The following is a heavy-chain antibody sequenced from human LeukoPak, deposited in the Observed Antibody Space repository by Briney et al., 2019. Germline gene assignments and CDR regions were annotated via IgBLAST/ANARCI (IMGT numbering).Heavy chain of an antibody. CDR2: ISSNGGST. CDR1: GFTFSSYA. Sequence: GGSLRLSCAASGFTFSSYAMHWVRQAPGKGLEYVSAISSNGGSTHYANPVKGRFTISRDNSKNTLYLQMGSLRAEDMAVYYCARATYCSSTSCYGSHFDYWGQGTLVTVSS. J-gene: IGHJ4*02. V-gene: IGHV3-64*01. CDR3: ARATYCSSTSCYGSHFDY. D-gene: IGHD2-2*01.